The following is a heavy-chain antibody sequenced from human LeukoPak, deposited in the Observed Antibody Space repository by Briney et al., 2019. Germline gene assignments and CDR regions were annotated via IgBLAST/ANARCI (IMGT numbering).Heavy chain of an antibody. CDR3: ARLRVGEDEAFDI. V-gene: IGHV5-51*01. J-gene: IGHJ3*02. D-gene: IGHD1-26*01. Sequence: GESLKISCKGSGYSFTSYWIGWVRQMPGKGLEWMGIIYPGDYDTRYSSSFQGQVTISADKSISTAYLQWSSLKASDTAMYYCARLRVGEDEAFDIWGQGTMVTVSS. CDR2: IYPGDYDT. CDR1: GYSFTSYW.